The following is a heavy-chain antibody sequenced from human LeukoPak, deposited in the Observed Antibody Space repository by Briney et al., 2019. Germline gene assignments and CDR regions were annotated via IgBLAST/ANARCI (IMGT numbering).Heavy chain of an antibody. D-gene: IGHD3-10*01. CDR1: GFTFSDAW. V-gene: IGHV3-15*01. CDR3: ATEYYGSANFNY. J-gene: IGHJ4*02. Sequence: GESLRLSCAGSGFTFSDAWMSWVCQAPGKGLEWIGHIKSNAAGGTTDYAAPLKGRFTMSRDDSKNTLFLQMNSLKTGDTAVYYCATEYYGSANFNYWGQGTLVTVSS. CDR2: IKSNAAGGTT.